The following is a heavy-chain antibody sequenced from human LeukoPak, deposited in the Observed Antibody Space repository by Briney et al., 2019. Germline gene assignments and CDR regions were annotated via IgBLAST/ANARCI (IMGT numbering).Heavy chain of an antibody. Sequence: PGGSLRLSCAASGFTFSGSAMHWVRQASGNGLEWVGRIRSKANSYATAYAASVKGRFTISRDDSKNTAYLQMNSLKTEDTAVYYCTRRVKVVTYNWFDPWGQGTLVTVSS. J-gene: IGHJ5*02. CDR3: TRRVKVVTYNWFDP. D-gene: IGHD2-21*02. V-gene: IGHV3-73*01. CDR1: GFTFSGSA. CDR2: IRSKANSYAT.